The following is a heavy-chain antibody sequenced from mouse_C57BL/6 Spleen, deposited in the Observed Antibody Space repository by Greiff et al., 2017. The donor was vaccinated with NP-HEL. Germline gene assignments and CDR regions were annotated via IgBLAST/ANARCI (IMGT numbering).Heavy chain of an antibody. CDR1: GFTFSSYG. J-gene: IGHJ3*01. CDR3: ARQEGDGYFFAY. V-gene: IGHV5-6*01. CDR2: ISSGGSYT. Sequence: EVKLVESGGDLVKPGGSLKLSCAASGFTFSSYGMSWVRQTPDKRLEWVATISSGGSYTYYPDSVKGRFTISRDNAKNTLYLQMSSLKSEDTAMYYCARQEGDGYFFAYWGQGTLVTVSA. D-gene: IGHD2-3*01.